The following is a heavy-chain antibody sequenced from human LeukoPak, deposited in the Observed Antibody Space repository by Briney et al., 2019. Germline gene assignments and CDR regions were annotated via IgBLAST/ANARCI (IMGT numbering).Heavy chain of an antibody. Sequence: SETLSLTCTVSGGSISSGGYYWSWIRQHPGKGLEWIGYIYYSGSTYYNPSLKSRVTISVDTSKNQLSLKLSSVTAADTAVYYCPRGRSCWYFDLWGRGTLVTVSS. V-gene: IGHV4-31*03. CDR2: IYYSGST. CDR3: PRGRSCWYFDL. J-gene: IGHJ2*01. CDR1: GGSISSGGYY.